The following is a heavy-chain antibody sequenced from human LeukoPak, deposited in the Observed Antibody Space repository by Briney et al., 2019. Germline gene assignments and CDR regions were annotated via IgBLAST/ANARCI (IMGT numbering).Heavy chain of an antibody. CDR1: GFSLSTSGMR. V-gene: IGHV2-70*04. J-gene: IGHJ3*01. CDR2: IDWEDDK. CDR3: ARSDLDVAFDL. Sequence: QTLSLTCTFSGFSLSTSGMRVSWIRQPPGKALEWLACIDWEDDKFYSTSLKTRLTISKDTSKNQVVHTKTNMHPADTATYYCARSDLDVAFDLWGQGTLVTVSS.